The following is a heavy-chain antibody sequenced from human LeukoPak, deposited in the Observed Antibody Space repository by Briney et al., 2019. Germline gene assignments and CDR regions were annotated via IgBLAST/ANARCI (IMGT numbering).Heavy chain of an antibody. CDR3: ATTPKSYYYDSSGYYYDDLDY. CDR2: LSSSSTYI. J-gene: IGHJ4*02. D-gene: IGHD3-22*01. CDR1: GFTFSSYS. V-gene: IGHV3-21*01. Sequence: GGSLRLSCAASGFTFSSYSMNWVRQAPGKGLEWVPSLSSSSTYIYYADSVKGRFTISRDNAKNSLYLQMNSLRAEDTAVYYCATTPKSYYYDSSGYYYDDLDYWGQGTLVSVSS.